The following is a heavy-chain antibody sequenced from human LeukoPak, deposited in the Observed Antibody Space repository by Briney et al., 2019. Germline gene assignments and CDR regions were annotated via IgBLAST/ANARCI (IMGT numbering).Heavy chain of an antibody. Sequence: PSETLSLNCTVSGGSISSGSYYWSWIRQPAGKGLEWIGRIYTSGSTNYNPSLKSRVTISVDTSKNQFSLKLSSVTAADTAVYYCARAPLGGGPIDAFDIWGQGTMVTVSS. CDR1: GGSISSGSYY. J-gene: IGHJ3*02. CDR3: ARAPLGGGPIDAFDI. CDR2: IYTSGST. V-gene: IGHV4-61*02. D-gene: IGHD1-26*01.